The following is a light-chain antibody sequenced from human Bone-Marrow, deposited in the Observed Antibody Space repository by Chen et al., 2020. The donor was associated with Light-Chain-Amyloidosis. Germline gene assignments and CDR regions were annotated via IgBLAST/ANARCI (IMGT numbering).Light chain of an antibody. CDR2: RNN. Sequence: QSVLTQPPSASGTPGQRVTISCSGSSSNIGSNYVYWYQQLPGTAPKLLIYRNNQRPSGVPGRFSGSKSGTSASLAISGLRYEDEADYYCAAWDDSLSGWVFGGGTKLTVL. CDR1: SSNIGSNY. CDR3: AAWDDSLSGWV. J-gene: IGLJ3*02. V-gene: IGLV1-47*01.